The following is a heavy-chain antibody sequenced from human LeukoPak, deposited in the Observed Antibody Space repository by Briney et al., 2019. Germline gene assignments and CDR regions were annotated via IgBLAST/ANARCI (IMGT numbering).Heavy chain of an antibody. Sequence: AGGSLRLSCAASGFTFSSYAMSWVRQAPGKGLVWVSAISGSGGSTYYADSVKGRFTISRDNSKNTLYLQMNSLRAEDTAVYYCAKDRGLKDSSGYYPDYWGQGTLVTVSS. D-gene: IGHD3-22*01. J-gene: IGHJ4*02. CDR2: ISGSGGST. CDR1: GFTFSSYA. CDR3: AKDRGLKDSSGYYPDY. V-gene: IGHV3-23*01.